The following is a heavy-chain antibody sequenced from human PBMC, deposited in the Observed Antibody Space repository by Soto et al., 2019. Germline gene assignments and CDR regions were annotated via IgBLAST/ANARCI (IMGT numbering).Heavy chain of an antibody. D-gene: IGHD6-13*01. CDR1: GFTFGDYG. J-gene: IGHJ6*02. Sequence: PGGSLRLSCTGSGFTFGDYGMSWVRQAPGKGLEWVGFIRSKAYGGTTEYAASVKGRLTIARDDSKSIAYLQMNRLKTEDTAVYYCARSPAYSNSWGRGPFYYYGMDVWGQGTTVTVSS. V-gene: IGHV3-49*04. CDR3: ARSPAYSNSWGRGPFYYYGMDV. CDR2: IRSKAYGGTT.